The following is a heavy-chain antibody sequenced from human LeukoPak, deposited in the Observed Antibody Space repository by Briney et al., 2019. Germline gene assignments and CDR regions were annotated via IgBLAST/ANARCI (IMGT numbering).Heavy chain of an antibody. CDR2: FKSKTDGGAT. V-gene: IGHV3-15*01. CDR3: TSDRGIAARPLFDL. D-gene: IGHD6-6*01. J-gene: IGHJ4*02. Sequence: PGGSLRLSCAGSGFPFSKAWMSWVRQAPGEGLEWLGRFKSKTDGGATDYAAPVKGRFSLSRDDSKNTLYLQMNSLKIEDTAVYYCTSDRGIAARPLFDLWGQATLVTVSS. CDR1: GFPFSKAW.